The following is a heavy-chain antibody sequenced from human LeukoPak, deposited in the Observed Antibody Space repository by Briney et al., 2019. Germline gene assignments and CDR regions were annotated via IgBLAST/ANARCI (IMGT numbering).Heavy chain of an antibody. CDR3: ARLRFDFWSGYTHPYFDY. J-gene: IGHJ4*02. CDR2: IYYSGTT. CDR1: GGSIRSSSYS. D-gene: IGHD3-3*01. Sequence: PSETLSLTXTVSGGSIRSSSYSWGWIRQPPGKGLDWIGSIYYSGTTYYNPSLKSRVTISVDTSKIQFSLKLSSVAATDTAVYFCARLRFDFWSGYTHPYFDYWGQGTLVTVSS. V-gene: IGHV4-39*01.